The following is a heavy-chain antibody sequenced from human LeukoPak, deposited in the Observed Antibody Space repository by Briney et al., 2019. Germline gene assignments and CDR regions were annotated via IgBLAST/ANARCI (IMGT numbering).Heavy chain of an antibody. CDR2: IYYSGST. D-gene: IGHD3-16*01. Sequence: SSETPSLTCTVSGSSISSGGYYWGWIRQPPGKGLEWIGSIYYSGSTYYNPSLKSRVTISVDTSKNQFSLKLSSVTAADTAVYYCASPGGGPTDYWGQGTLVTVSS. CDR1: GSSISSGGYY. V-gene: IGHV4-39*01. J-gene: IGHJ4*02. CDR3: ASPGGGPTDY.